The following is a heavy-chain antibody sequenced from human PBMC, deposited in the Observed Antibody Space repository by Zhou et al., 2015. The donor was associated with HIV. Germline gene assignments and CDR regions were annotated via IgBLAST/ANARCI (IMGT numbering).Heavy chain of an antibody. J-gene: IGHJ6*03. Sequence: QLVQSGAEVKKPGSSVKVSCKASGGTFSSYAISWVRQAPGQGLEWMGGIIPIFGTANYAQKFQGRVTITADESTSTAYMELSSLRSEDTAVYYCASLGQYSSSWNPAPYYYYMDVWGKGTTVTVSS. CDR2: IIPIFGTA. CDR3: ASLGQYSSSWNPAPYYYYMDV. D-gene: IGHD6-13*01. CDR1: GGTFSSYA. V-gene: IGHV1-69*01.